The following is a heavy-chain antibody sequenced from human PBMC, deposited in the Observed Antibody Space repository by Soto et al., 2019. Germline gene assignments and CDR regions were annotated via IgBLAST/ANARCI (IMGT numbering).Heavy chain of an antibody. Sequence: GGSLRLSCAASGFTFSSYGMHWVRQAPGKGLEWVAVISYDGSNKYYADSVKGRFTISRDNSKNTLYLQMNSLRAEDTAVYYCAKDPHFTEVNWFDPWGQGTLVTVSS. CDR3: AKDPHFTEVNWFDP. J-gene: IGHJ5*02. V-gene: IGHV3-30*18. CDR1: GFTFSSYG. CDR2: ISYDGSNK. D-gene: IGHD3-3*02.